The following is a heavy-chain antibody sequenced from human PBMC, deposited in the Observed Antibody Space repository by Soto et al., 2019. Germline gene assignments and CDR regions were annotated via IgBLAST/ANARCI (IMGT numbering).Heavy chain of an antibody. V-gene: IGHV5-51*01. D-gene: IGHD2-2*02. J-gene: IGHJ6*02. CDR3: ARQGRCSSTSCYTGANFYYYGMDV. CDR2: IYPGDSDT. Sequence: PGESLKISCKGSGYSFTSYWIGWVRQMPGKGLEWMGIIYPGDSDTRYSPSFQGQDTISADKSISTAYLQWSSLQASDTAIYYCARQGRCSSTSCYTGANFYYYGMDVWGQGTTVTVSS. CDR1: GYSFTSYW.